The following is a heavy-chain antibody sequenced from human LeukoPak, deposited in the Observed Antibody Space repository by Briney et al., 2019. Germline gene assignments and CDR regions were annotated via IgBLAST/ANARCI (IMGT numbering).Heavy chain of an antibody. V-gene: IGHV3-9*01. J-gene: IGHJ4*02. CDR1: GFTFDDYA. CDR3: AKDIGDYGGAFGY. CDR2: ISWNSGSI. D-gene: IGHD4-17*01. Sequence: GRSLRLSCAASGFTFDDYAMHWVRQAPGKGLEWVSGISWNSGSIGYADSVKGRFTISRDNAKNSLYLQMNSLRAEDTALYYCAKDIGDYGGAFGYWGQGTLVTVSS.